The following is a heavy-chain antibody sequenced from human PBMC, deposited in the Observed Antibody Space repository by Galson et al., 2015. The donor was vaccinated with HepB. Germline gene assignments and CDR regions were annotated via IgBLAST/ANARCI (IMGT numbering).Heavy chain of an antibody. V-gene: IGHV3-11*01. CDR2: ISRSGSTI. CDR3: ARTDYDSSGYYYMDV. Sequence: SLRLSCAASGFTFSDYYMSWIRQAPGKGLEWVSYISRSGSTIYYADSVKGRFTISRDNAKNSLYLQMNSLRAEDTAVYYCARTDYDSSGYYYMDVWGKGTTVTVSS. J-gene: IGHJ6*03. D-gene: IGHD3-22*01. CDR1: GFTFSDYY.